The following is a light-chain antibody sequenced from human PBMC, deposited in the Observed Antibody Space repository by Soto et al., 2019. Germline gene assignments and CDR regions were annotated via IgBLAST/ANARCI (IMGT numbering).Light chain of an antibody. V-gene: IGLV2-14*03. CDR1: RSDVGAYNF. J-gene: IGLJ1*01. CDR3: CSYAGSPYV. CDR2: DVS. Sequence: QSVLTQPASVSGSPGQSITISCTGTRSDVGAYNFVSWYQQHPGEVPKLMLYDVSIRPSGVSDRFSGSKSGNTASLTISGLQAEDEADYYCCSYAGSPYVFGTGTKVT.